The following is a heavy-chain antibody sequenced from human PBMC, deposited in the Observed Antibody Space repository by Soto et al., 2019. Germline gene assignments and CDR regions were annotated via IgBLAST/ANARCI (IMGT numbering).Heavy chain of an antibody. CDR1: GFTFSSYS. Sequence: GGSLRLSCAASGFTFSSYSMNWVRQAPGKGLEWVSSISSSSSYIYYADSVKGRFTISRANAKNSLYLKMNSLRAEDTAVDFYASEGEVGATTPHCYYDMDIWGKGTTVTVSS. CDR3: ASEGEVGATTPHCYYDMDI. D-gene: IGHD1-26*01. J-gene: IGHJ6*03. CDR2: ISSSSSYI. V-gene: IGHV3-21*01.